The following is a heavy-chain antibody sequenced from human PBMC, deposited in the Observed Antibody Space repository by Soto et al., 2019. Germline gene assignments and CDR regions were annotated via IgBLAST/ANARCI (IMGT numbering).Heavy chain of an antibody. CDR2: ISAYNSNT. V-gene: IGHV1-18*04. J-gene: IGHJ6*02. Sequence: ASVKVSCKASGYTFTSYGISWVRQAPGQGLEWMGWISAYNSNTNYAQKLQGRVTMTTDTSTSTAYMELRSLRSDDTAVYYCARDLDYDFWSGYSQLRFMDVWGQGTTVTVSS. CDR1: GYTFTSYG. CDR3: ARDLDYDFWSGYSQLRFMDV. D-gene: IGHD3-3*01.